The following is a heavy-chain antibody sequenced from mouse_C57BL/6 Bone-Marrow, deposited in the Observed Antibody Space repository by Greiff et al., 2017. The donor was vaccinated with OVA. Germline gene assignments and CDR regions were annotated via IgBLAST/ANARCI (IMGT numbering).Heavy chain of an antibody. J-gene: IGHJ1*03. D-gene: IGHD1-1*01. CDR1: GYTFTDYY. CDR3: ARRGDYYYGTDWYFDV. Sequence: EVQLQESGPVLVKPGASVKMSCKASGYTFTDYYMNWVKQSHGKSLEWIGVINPYNGGTSYNQKFKGKATLTVDKSSSTAYVELNSLTSEDSAVYYCARRGDYYYGTDWYFDVWGTGTTVTVSS. V-gene: IGHV1-19*01. CDR2: INPYNGGT.